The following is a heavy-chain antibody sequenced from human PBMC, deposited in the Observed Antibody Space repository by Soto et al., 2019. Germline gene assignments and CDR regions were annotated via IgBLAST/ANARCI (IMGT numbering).Heavy chain of an antibody. CDR2: INAGNGNT. CDR1: GSTFNTYA. J-gene: IGHJ4*02. Sequence: ASVNVSCEASGSTFNTYAMHWVLQAPGPRIEWMGWINAGNGNTKYSQKFQGRVTITRDTSASTAYMALSSLRSEDTAVYDWARAQWASSPCFDGWGQGTLVTV. V-gene: IGHV1-3*01. D-gene: IGHD1-26*01. CDR3: ARAQWASSPCFDG.